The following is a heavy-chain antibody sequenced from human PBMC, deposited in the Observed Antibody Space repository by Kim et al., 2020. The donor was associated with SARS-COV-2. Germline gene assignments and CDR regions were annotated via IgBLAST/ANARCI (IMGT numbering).Heavy chain of an antibody. Sequence: GGSLRLSCAASGFTFGSYSMNWVRQAPGKGLEWVSYISSSSSTIYYADSVKGRFTISRDNAKNSLYLQMNSLRAEDTAVYYCARDGAWIVLHGMDVWGQGTTVTVSS. CDR3: ARDGAWIVLHGMDV. CDR1: GFTFGSYS. CDR2: ISSSSSTI. J-gene: IGHJ6*02. V-gene: IGHV3-48*04. D-gene: IGHD3-16*02.